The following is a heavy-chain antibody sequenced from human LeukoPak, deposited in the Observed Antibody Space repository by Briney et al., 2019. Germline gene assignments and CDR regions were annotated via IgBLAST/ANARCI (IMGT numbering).Heavy chain of an antibody. V-gene: IGHV3-33*06. D-gene: IGHD3-3*02. Sequence: GGSLRLSSAVSGVSFSHVGMHWVREAPGGRLEWGALTWDEGSDEFYADSVKGRFAISRDDSNNTLYLQMNSLRAEDTAVYYCAKNFRHFTSRAGTGAAFFSDFWGPGTLVTVSS. CDR3: AKNFRHFTSRAGTGAAFFSDF. CDR1: GVSFSHVG. CDR2: TWDEGSDE. J-gene: IGHJ4*02.